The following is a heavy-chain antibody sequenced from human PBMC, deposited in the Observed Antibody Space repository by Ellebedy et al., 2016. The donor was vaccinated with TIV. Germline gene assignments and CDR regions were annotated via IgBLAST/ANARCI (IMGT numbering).Heavy chain of an antibody. D-gene: IGHD6-13*01. CDR2: IYYSGST. Sequence: SETLSLTCTVSGGSISSYYWSWIRQPPGKGLEWIGYIYYSGSTNYNPSLKSRVTISVDTSKNQFSLKLSSVTAADTAVYYCARSFIEAAGYFDFWGQGALVSVSS. CDR3: ARSFIEAAGYFDF. V-gene: IGHV4-59*01. CDR1: GGSISSYY. J-gene: IGHJ4*02.